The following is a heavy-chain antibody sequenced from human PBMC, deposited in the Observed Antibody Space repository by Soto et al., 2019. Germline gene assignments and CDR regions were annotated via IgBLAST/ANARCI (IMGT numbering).Heavy chain of an antibody. V-gene: IGHV3-33*01. J-gene: IGHJ6*02. CDR3: ARAAARSWWGIAARPSSLLVGMDV. CDR1: GFTFSSYA. Sequence: QVQLVESGGGVVQPGRSLRLSCAASGFTFSSYAMHWVRQAPGKGLEWVTVIWYDGSNKYYADSVKGRFTISRDNSKNTLYLQMNSLRADDTAVYYCARAAARSWWGIAARPSSLLVGMDVWGQGTTVTVSS. CDR2: IWYDGSNK. D-gene: IGHD6-6*01.